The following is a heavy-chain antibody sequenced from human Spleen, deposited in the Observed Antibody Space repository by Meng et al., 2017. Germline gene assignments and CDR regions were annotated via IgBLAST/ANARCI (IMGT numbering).Heavy chain of an antibody. J-gene: IGHJ4*02. CDR2: ISGSGGST. CDR3: AKRIVGATWTDY. CDR1: GFTFSSYA. Sequence: GESLKISCAASGFTFSSYAMSWVRQAPGKGLEWVSAISGSGGSTYYADSVKGRFTISRDNSKNTLYLQMNSLRAEDTAVYYCAKRIVGATWTDYWGQGKLVNVSS. D-gene: IGHD1-26*01. V-gene: IGHV3-23*01.